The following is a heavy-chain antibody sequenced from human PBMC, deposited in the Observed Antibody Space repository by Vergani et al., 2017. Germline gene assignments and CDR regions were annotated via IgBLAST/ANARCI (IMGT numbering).Heavy chain of an antibody. D-gene: IGHD2-15*01. CDR1: GGTFSSYT. Sequence: QVQLVQSGAEVKKPGSSVKVSCKASGGTFSSYTISWVRQAPGQGLEWMGRIIPILGIANYAQKFKGRVTITADKSTSTAYMELSSLRSEDTAVYYCARNVRYCSGGSCYGSAYGMDVWGQGTTVTVSS. CDR2: IIPILGIA. J-gene: IGHJ6*02. CDR3: ARNVRYCSGGSCYGSAYGMDV. V-gene: IGHV1-69*02.